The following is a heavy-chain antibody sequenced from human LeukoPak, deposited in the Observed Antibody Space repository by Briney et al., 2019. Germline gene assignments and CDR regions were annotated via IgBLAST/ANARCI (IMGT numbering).Heavy chain of an antibody. D-gene: IGHD5-24*01. CDR1: GYTFTSYY. V-gene: IGHV1-46*01. CDR2: INPSGGST. Sequence: ASVKVSCKASGYTFTSYYMHWVRQAPGQGLEWMGIINPSGGSTSYAQKFQGRVTMTRDTSISTAHMELSRLRSDDTAVYYCAIKSVEMATIPGFYFDYWGQGTLVTVSS. J-gene: IGHJ4*02. CDR3: AIKSVEMATIPGFYFDY.